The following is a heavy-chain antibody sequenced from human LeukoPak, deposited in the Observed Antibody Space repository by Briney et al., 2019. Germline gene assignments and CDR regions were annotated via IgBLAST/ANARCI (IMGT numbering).Heavy chain of an antibody. J-gene: IGHJ4*02. V-gene: IGHV3-53*01. CDR1: APTVSSNY. Sequence: PWASLRISCAPSAPTVSSNYMSWVRQAPGKGLEWVSVFYSGGSTYYADSVKGRFTISRDNAKNSLYLQMNSLRAEDTAVYYCAREPDIVVVPAAIPDYWGQGTLVTVSS. CDR2: FYSGGST. CDR3: AREPDIVVVPAAIPDY. D-gene: IGHD2-2*02.